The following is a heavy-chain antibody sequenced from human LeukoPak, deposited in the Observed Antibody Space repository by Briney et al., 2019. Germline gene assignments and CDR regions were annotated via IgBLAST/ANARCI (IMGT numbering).Heavy chain of an antibody. CDR3: AKDPGSWAAAGTFDY. CDR2: ISYDGSNK. V-gene: IGHV3-30*18. Sequence: GGSLRLSCAASGFTFSSYGMYWVRQAPGKGLEWVAVISYDGSNKYYADSVKGRFTISRDNSRNTLYLQMNSLRAEDTAVYYCAKDPGSWAAAGTFDYWGQGTLVTVSS. CDR1: GFTFSSYG. J-gene: IGHJ4*02. D-gene: IGHD6-13*01.